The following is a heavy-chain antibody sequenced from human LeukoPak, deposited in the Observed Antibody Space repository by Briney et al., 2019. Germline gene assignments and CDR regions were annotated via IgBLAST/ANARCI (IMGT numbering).Heavy chain of an antibody. D-gene: IGHD3-22*01. V-gene: IGHV4-59*01. J-gene: IGHJ4*02. Sequence: SETLSLTCTVSGGSISSYYWSWIRQPPEKGLEWIGYIYYSGSTNYNPSLKSRVTISVDTSKNQFSLKLSSVTAADTAVYYCACGTYGYDSSGRGGFYFDYWGQGTLVTVSS. CDR3: ACGTYGYDSSGRGGFYFDY. CDR1: GGSISSYY. CDR2: IYYSGST.